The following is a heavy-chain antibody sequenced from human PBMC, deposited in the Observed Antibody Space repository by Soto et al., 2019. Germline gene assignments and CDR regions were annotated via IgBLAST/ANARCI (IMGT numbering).Heavy chain of an antibody. D-gene: IGHD1-26*01. V-gene: IGHV3-33*01. CDR2: IWYDGSNK. CDR3: AREDGIRLHAFDI. CDR1: GFTFSSYG. Sequence: QVQLVESGGGVVQPGRSLRLSCAASGFTFSSYGMHWVRQAPGKGLEWVAVIWYDGSNKYYADSVKGRFTISRDNSKNTLYLKMNSLRAEDTAVYYCAREDGIRLHAFDIWGQGTMVTVSS. J-gene: IGHJ3*02.